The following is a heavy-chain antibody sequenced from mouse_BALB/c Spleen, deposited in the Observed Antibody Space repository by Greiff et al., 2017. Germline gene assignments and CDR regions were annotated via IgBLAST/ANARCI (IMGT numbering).Heavy chain of an antibody. V-gene: IGHV14-3*02. Sequence: VQLQQSGAELVKPGASVKLSCTASGFNIKDTYMHWVKQRPEQGLEWIGRIDPANGNTKYDPKFQGKATITADTSSNTAYLQLSSLTSEDTAVYYCARRHYGSSLDYWGQGTTLTVSS. CDR3: ARRHYGSSLDY. J-gene: IGHJ2*01. CDR2: IDPANGNT. D-gene: IGHD1-1*01. CDR1: GFNIKDTY.